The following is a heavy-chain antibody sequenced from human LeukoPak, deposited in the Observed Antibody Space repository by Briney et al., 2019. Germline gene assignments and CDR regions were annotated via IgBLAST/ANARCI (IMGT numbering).Heavy chain of an antibody. CDR1: GGTFSSYA. CDR2: IIPIFGTA. J-gene: IGHJ6*02. V-gene: IGHV1-69*13. CDR3: ARRSGYYDSSGPGYYYGMDV. Sequence: ASVKVSCKASGGTFSSYAISWVRQAPGQGLEWMGGIIPIFGTANYAQKFQGRVTITADESTSTAYMELSSLRSEDTAVYYCARRSGYYDSSGPGYYYGMDVWGQGTTVTVSS. D-gene: IGHD3-22*01.